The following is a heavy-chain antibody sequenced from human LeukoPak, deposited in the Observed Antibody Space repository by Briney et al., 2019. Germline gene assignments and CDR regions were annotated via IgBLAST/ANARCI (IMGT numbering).Heavy chain of an antibody. Sequence: SETLSLTCAAYGGSFSGYYWSWIRQPPGKGLEWIGEINHSGSTNYNPSLKSRVTISVDTSKNQFSLKLSSVTAADTAVYYCGRGGAYGSGPGRVWGQGATVTVSS. CDR1: GGSFSGYY. CDR3: GRGGAYGSGPGRV. CDR2: INHSGST. V-gene: IGHV4-34*01. D-gene: IGHD3-10*01. J-gene: IGHJ6*02.